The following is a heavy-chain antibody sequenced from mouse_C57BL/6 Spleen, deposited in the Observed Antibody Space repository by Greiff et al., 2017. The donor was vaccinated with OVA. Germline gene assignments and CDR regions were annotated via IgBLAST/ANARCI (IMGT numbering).Heavy chain of an antibody. CDR3: ARSDSSGYYAMDY. V-gene: IGHV1-69*01. Sequence: QVQLQQPGAELVMPGASVKLSCKASGYTFTSYWMHWVKQRPGQGLEWIGEIDPSDSYTNYNKKFKGKSTLTVDKSSSTAYMQLSSLTSADSAVYYCARSDSSGYYAMDYWGQGTSVTVSS. CDR1: GYTFTSYW. J-gene: IGHJ4*01. D-gene: IGHD3-2*02. CDR2: IDPSDSYT.